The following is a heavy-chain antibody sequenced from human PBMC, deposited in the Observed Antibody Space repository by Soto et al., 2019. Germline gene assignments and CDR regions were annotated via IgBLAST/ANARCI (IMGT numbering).Heavy chain of an antibody. V-gene: IGHV1-8*01. CDR3: AKEGYTSGPRMDV. Sequence: ASVNVSCKASGYTFTSYAISWVRQATGQGLEWMGWMNPNSGNTGYAQKFQGRVTMTRNTSISTAYMELSSLRSEDTAVYYCAKEGYTSGPRMDVWGQGTTVTVSS. J-gene: IGHJ6*02. CDR1: GYTFTSYA. D-gene: IGHD6-19*01. CDR2: MNPNSGNT.